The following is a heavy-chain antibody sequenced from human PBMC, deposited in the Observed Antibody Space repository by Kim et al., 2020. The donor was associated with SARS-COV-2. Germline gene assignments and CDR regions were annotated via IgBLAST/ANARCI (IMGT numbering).Heavy chain of an antibody. V-gene: IGHV4-59*01. D-gene: IGHD3-10*01. CDR2: VDKSGSP. CDR3: ARVDTGNYGSWSYGWLDP. CDR1: GGSISTYC. J-gene: IGHJ5*02. Sequence: SETLSLTCTVFGGSISTYCWSWIRQPPGKGLEWIGFVDKSGSPNHNPSLRSRLIISVDKSKNQVSLNLNSVTAADTAAYYCARVDTGNYGSWSYGWLDP.